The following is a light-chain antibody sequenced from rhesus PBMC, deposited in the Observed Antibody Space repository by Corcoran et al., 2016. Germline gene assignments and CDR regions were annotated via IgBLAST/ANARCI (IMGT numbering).Light chain of an antibody. CDR3: QQSSNLWT. V-gene: IGKV3-24*04. CDR1: QSVGSY. Sequence: ETVVTQSPATLSLSPGERATLSCRASQSVGSYLAWYQQKPGQAPRLLIYGETSRATGIPDSFRGRGSGTDFTLTISSLEPEDVGVYYCQQSSNLWTFGQGTKVEIK. CDR2: GET. J-gene: IGKJ1*01.